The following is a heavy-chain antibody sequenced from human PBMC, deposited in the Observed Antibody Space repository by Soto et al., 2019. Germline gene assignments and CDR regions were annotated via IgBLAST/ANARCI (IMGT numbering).Heavy chain of an antibody. V-gene: IGHV3-30*18. CDR1: GFTFSSYG. D-gene: IGHD3-10*01. CDR3: AKEGVLWFGEGEYYYYMDV. Sequence: QVQLVESGGGVVQPGRSLRLSCAASGFTFSSYGMHWVRQAPGKGLEWVAVISYDGSNKYYADSVKGRFTISRDNSKNTLYLQMNSLRAEDTAVYYCAKEGVLWFGEGEYYYYMDVWGKGTTVTVSS. CDR2: ISYDGSNK. J-gene: IGHJ6*03.